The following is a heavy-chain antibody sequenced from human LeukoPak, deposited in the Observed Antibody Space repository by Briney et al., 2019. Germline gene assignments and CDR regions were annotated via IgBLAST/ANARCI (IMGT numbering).Heavy chain of an antibody. J-gene: IGHJ3*01. CDR3: ARDRRPDAFDV. CDR2: ISYDGSNK. V-gene: IGHV3-30*04. CDR1: GFTFSSYA. Sequence: GGSLRLSCAASGFTFSSYAMHWVRQAPGKGLEWVAVISYDGSNKYYADSVKGRFTISRDNVKNSLYLQMNSLRAEDTAVYYCARDRRPDAFDVWGQGTVVTVSS.